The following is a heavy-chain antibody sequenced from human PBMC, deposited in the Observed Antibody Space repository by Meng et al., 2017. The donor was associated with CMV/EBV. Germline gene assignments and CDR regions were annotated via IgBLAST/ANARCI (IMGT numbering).Heavy chain of an antibody. CDR3: ARNQPSRGWSHEDY. CDR2: IIPIFGTA. J-gene: IGHJ4*02. Sequence: QGQWVQAGAVVKKPGSSGKASCKASGGTFSSYAISWVRQAPGQGLEWMGGIIPIFGTANYAQKFQGRVTITADESTSTAYMELSSLRSEDTAVYYCARNQPSRGWSHEDYWGQGTLVTVSS. CDR1: GGTFSSYA. D-gene: IGHD2-15*01. V-gene: IGHV1-69*01.